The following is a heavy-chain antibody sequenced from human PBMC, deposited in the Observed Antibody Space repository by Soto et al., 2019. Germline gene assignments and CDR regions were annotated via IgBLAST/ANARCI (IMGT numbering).Heavy chain of an antibody. CDR3: ARVRWLAHFDY. Sequence: PGGSLRLSCTASGFTFSSYSMNWVRQAPGKGLEWVSYISSSSSTIYYADSVKGRFTISRDNAKNSLYLQMNSLRAEDTAVYYCARVRWLAHFDYWGQGTLVTVSS. V-gene: IGHV3-48*01. J-gene: IGHJ4*02. D-gene: IGHD6-19*01. CDR2: ISSSSSTI. CDR1: GFTFSSYS.